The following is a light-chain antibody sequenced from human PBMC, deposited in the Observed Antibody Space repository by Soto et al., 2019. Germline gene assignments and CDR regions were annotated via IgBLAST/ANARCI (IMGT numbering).Light chain of an antibody. CDR2: GNS. Sequence: QSVLTQPPSVSGAPGQRVSISGTGSSSNVGAGYHVHWYQQLPGTAPKLLIYGNSNRPSGVPDRFSGSKSGTSASLAITGLQAEDEADYYCQSYDSSLRGSVVFGGGTKLTVL. V-gene: IGLV1-40*01. CDR1: SSNVGAGYH. CDR3: QSYDSSLRGSVV. J-gene: IGLJ3*02.